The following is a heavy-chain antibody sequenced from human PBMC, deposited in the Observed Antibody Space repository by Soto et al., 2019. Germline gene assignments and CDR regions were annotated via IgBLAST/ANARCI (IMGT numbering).Heavy chain of an antibody. V-gene: IGHV1-8*01. J-gene: IGHJ4*02. CDR2: MNPNSGNT. Sequence: ASVKVSCKASGYTFTSYDINWVRQATGQGREWMGWMNPNSGNTGYAQKFQGRVTMTRNTSISTAYMELSSLRSEDTAVYYCARGGSSDWYRGNDYWGQGTLVTVSS. CDR1: GYTFTSYD. CDR3: ARGGSSDWYRGNDY. D-gene: IGHD6-19*01.